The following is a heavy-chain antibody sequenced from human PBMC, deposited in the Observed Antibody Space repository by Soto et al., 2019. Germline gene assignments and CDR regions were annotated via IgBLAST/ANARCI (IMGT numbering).Heavy chain of an antibody. V-gene: IGHV1-3*01. CDR1: GDGLTSHA. J-gene: IGHJ4*02. CDR2: INAGHGNT. D-gene: IGHD3-3*01. Sequence: GASVEVSCKACGDGLTSHARRWVRQAPGQRLEWMGWINAGHGNTKYSQKFQGRVTITRDTSASTVYMELSSLRSEDTAVYYCARHITIFGVVIISGFDSWGQGTLVTVSS. CDR3: ARHITIFGVVIISGFDS.